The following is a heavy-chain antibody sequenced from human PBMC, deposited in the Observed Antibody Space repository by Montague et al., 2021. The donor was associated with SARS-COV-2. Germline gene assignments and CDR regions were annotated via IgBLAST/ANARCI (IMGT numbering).Heavy chain of an antibody. CDR1: GGSISSGNYY. D-gene: IGHD6-19*01. CDR2: MYTSGST. CDR3: ARGRVNGWYFFDN. Sequence: TLSLTCTVSGGSISSGNYYWSWIRRPAGKGLEWIGRMYTSGSTKYNPSLERRVTISLDTSNNQFSLNLNSVTAADTAVYYYARGRVNGWYFFDNWGQGTLVTVSS. V-gene: IGHV4-61*02. J-gene: IGHJ4*02.